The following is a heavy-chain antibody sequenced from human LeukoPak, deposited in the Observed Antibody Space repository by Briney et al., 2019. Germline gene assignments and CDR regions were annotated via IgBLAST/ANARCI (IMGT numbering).Heavy chain of an antibody. D-gene: IGHD3-10*01. CDR2: ISSSSSYI. CDR1: GFTFSSYS. V-gene: IGHV3-21*01. CDR3: ARDPFEGSGSYLNWFDP. J-gene: IGHJ5*02. Sequence: GGSLRLSCAASGFTFSSYSMSWVRQAPGKGLEWVSSISSSSSYIYYADSVKGRFTISRDNAKNSLYLQMNSLRAEDTAVYYCARDPFEGSGSYLNWFDPWGQGTLVTVSS.